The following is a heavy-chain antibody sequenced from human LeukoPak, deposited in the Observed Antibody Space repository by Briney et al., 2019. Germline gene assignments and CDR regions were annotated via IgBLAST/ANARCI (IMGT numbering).Heavy chain of an antibody. D-gene: IGHD6-19*01. CDR1: VYTFTSYV. CDR3: AREGLQWLEKHPLDY. V-gene: IGHV1-18*04. Sequence: ASVKVSCKASVYTFTSYVISSVPQAPGQGLEWMGWIIAYNGNTNYAQKLQGRVTMTTDTSTSTAYMELRSLRSDDTAVYYCAREGLQWLEKHPLDYWGQGTLVTVSS. J-gene: IGHJ4*02. CDR2: IIAYNGNT.